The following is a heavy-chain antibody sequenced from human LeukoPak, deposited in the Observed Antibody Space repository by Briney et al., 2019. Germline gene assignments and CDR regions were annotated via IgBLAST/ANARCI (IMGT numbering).Heavy chain of an antibody. D-gene: IGHD5-18*01. CDR2: IKVSGDIT. Sequence: GGSLRLSCAASGFTFSTYVMSWVRQAPGKGLEWVSTIKVSGDITFYADSVKGRFTISRDNAKNSLYLQMNSLRAEDTAVYYCARYAPYNWFDPWGQGTLVTVSS. CDR3: ARYAPYNWFDP. CDR1: GFTFSTYV. V-gene: IGHV3-23*01. J-gene: IGHJ5*02.